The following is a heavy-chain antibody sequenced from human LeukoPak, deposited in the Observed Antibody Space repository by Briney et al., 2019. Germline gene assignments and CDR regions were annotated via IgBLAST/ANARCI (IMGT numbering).Heavy chain of an antibody. CDR3: AALARDY. CDR2: IHNDGST. V-gene: IGHV3-53*01. Sequence: GGSLRLSCAASGFIFSSNYMSWVRQAPGKGVEWVSVIHNDGSTYYSDCVTGRFTISRDNSKNTLYLQMNSLRVEDTAVYYCAALARDYWGQGTLVTVSS. CDR1: GFIFSSNY. J-gene: IGHJ4*02. D-gene: IGHD3-3*02.